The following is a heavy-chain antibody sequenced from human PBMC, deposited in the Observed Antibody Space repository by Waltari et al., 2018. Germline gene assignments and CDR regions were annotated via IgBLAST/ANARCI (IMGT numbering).Heavy chain of an antibody. V-gene: IGHV4-4*07. CDR2: IYTSGST. CDR3: ARGWTYYYDSSGYSAEYFQH. Sequence: QVQLQESGPGLVKPSETLSLTCTVSGGSISSYYWSWIRQPAGKGLEWIGRIYTSGSTNYNPALKSRVTMSVDTSKNQFSLKLSSVTAADTAVYYCARGWTYYYDSSGYSAEYFQHWGQGTLVTVSS. J-gene: IGHJ1*01. D-gene: IGHD3-22*01. CDR1: GGSISSYY.